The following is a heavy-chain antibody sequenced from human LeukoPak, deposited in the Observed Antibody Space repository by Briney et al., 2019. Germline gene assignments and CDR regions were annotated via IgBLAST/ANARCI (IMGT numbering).Heavy chain of an antibody. CDR1: GGSISSYY. D-gene: IGHD5-18*01. Sequence: SETLSLTCTVSGGSISSYYWSWIRQPPGKGLEWIGYIYYSGSTNCNPSLKSRVTISVDTSKNQFSLKLSSVTAADTAVYYCARRGYSYGLYAFDIWGQGTMVTVSS. CDR3: ARRGYSYGLYAFDI. V-gene: IGHV4-59*08. J-gene: IGHJ3*02. CDR2: IYYSGST.